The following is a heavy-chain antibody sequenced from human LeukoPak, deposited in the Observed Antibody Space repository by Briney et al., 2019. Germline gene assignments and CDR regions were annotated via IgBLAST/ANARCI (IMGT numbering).Heavy chain of an antibody. CDR2: ISSSGSTI. D-gene: IGHD3-16*01. J-gene: IGHJ5*02. Sequence: GGSLRLSCAASGFTFSSYEMNWVRQAPGKGLEWVSYISSSGSTIYYADSVKGRFTISRDNAKNSLYLQMNSLRAEDTAVYDCARYFMITFGGVSSWFDPWGQGTLVTVSS. CDR1: GFTFSSYE. CDR3: ARYFMITFGGVSSWFDP. V-gene: IGHV3-48*03.